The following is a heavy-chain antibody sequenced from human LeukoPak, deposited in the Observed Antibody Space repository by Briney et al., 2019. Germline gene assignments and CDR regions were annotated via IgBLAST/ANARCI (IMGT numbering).Heavy chain of an antibody. V-gene: IGHV4-30-2*01. J-gene: IGHJ3*01. CDR3: ARRRYYYDSSAAAEAFDL. CDR2: SGST. Sequence: PSQTLSLTCAVSGGSISSGGYSWSWIRQPPGKGLEWTGESGSTYYNPSLKSRVTISVDRSKNQFSLKLSSVTAADTAVYYCARRRYYYDSSAAAEAFDLWGQGTMVTVSS. CDR1: GGSISSGGYS. D-gene: IGHD3-22*01.